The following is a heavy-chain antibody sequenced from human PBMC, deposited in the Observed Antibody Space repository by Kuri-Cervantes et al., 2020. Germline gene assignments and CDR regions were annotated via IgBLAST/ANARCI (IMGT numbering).Heavy chain of an antibody. CDR3: ARVFYYYGSGSPDLDY. J-gene: IGHJ4*02. V-gene: IGHV1-3*02. Sequence: ASVKVSCKASGYTFTSYAMHWVRQAPGQRLEWMGWSNAGNGNTKYSQEFQGRVTMTRNTSISTAYMELSSLRSEDTAVYYCARVFYYYGSGSPDLDYWGQGTLVTVSS. CDR2: SNAGNGNT. CDR1: GYTFTSYA. D-gene: IGHD3-10*01.